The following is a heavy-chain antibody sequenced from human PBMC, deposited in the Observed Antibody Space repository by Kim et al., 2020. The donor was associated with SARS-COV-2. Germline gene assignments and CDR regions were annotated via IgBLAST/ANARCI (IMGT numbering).Heavy chain of an antibody. CDR2: IWYDGSDK. J-gene: IGHJ4*02. CDR1: GFTFSNYG. D-gene: IGHD5-18*01. CDR3: ARAAMVTLPFDY. V-gene: IGHV3-33*01. Sequence: GGSLRLSCVASGFTFSNYGMHWVRQAPGKGLEWVAVIWYDGSDKYYTDSVKGRFTISRDNSKNTLYLQMSSLRAEDTAVYYCARAAMVTLPFDYWGQGTLVTVSS.